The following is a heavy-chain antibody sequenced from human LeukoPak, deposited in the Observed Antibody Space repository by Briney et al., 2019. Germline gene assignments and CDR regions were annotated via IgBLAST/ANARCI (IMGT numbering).Heavy chain of an antibody. CDR2: IYYSGST. CDR3: ARDRTIPAGGDYYYYGMDV. Sequence: SETLSLTCTVSGGSISSYYWSWIRQPPGKGLEWIGYIYYSGSTNYNPSLKSRVTISVDTSKNQFSLKLSSVTAADTAVYYCARDRTIPAGGDYYYYGMDVWGQGTTVTVSS. D-gene: IGHD3-3*01. CDR1: GGSISSYY. V-gene: IGHV4-59*01. J-gene: IGHJ6*02.